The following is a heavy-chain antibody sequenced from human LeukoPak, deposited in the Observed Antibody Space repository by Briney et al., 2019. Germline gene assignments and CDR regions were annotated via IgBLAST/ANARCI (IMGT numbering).Heavy chain of an antibody. CDR3: ARHGTGRRYYYYYMDV. J-gene: IGHJ6*03. CDR2: IYYSGGT. V-gene: IGHV4-39*01. D-gene: IGHD6-13*01. CDR1: GGSISSSSYY. Sequence: PSETLSLTCTVSGGSISSSSYYWGWIRQPPGKGLEWIGSIYYSGGTYYNPSLKSRVTISVDTSKNQFSLKLSSVTAADTAVYYCARHGTGRRYYYYYMDVWGKGTTVTVSS.